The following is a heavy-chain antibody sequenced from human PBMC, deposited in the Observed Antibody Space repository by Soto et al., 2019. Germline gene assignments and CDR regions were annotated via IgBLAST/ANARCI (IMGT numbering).Heavy chain of an antibody. J-gene: IGHJ2*01. CDR2: IYYSGST. CDR1: GGSISSSSYY. Sequence: QLQLQESGPGLVKPSETLSLTCTVSGGSISSSSYYWGWIRQPPGKGLEWIGSIYYSGSTYYNPSLKSRVTISVDTSKNQFSLKLSSVTAADTAVYYCARRTAYGDYVGYFDLWGRGTLVTVSS. CDR3: ARRTAYGDYVGYFDL. V-gene: IGHV4-39*01. D-gene: IGHD4-17*01.